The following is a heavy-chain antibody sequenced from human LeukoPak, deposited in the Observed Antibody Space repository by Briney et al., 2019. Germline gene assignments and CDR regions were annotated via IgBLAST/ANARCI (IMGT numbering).Heavy chain of an antibody. CDR2: MNPNSGNT. Sequence: ASVRVSCKASGYTFTSYDINWMRQAPGQGLEWVGWMNPNSGNTGYAQTFQGKLTMTRNTSIKTAYMELSSLRSEDTAVYYCAREAYYYDSSGYFSQNWFDPWGQGTLVTVSS. CDR3: AREAYYYDSSGYFSQNWFDP. CDR1: GYTFTSYD. J-gene: IGHJ5*02. D-gene: IGHD3-22*01. V-gene: IGHV1-8*01.